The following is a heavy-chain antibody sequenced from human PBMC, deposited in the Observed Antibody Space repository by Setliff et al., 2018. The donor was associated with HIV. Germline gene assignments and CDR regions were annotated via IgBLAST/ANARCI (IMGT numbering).Heavy chain of an antibody. CDR2: IYHTGKT. V-gene: IGHV4-31*03. CDR3: AKEGNSVDNWLDP. D-gene: IGHD1-26*01. Sequence: SETLSLTCTVSGDPIFIGGYYWSWIRQHPGGGLEWIGYIYHTGKTYYNPPLQSRIIMSLDMSQNQFSLIVSSVTAADTAVYYCAKEGNSVDNWLDPWGPGTLVTVSS. J-gene: IGHJ5*02. CDR1: GDPIFIGGYY.